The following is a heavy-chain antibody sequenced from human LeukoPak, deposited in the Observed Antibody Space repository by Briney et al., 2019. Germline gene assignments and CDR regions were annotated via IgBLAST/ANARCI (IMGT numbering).Heavy chain of an antibody. J-gene: IGHJ4*02. CDR1: GFTFSSYA. Sequence: PGGSLRLSCAASGFTFSSYAMSWVRQAPRKGLEWVSAISGSGGSTYYADSVKGRFTISRDNSKNTLYLQMNSLRAEDTAVYYCAKVYSRIAAAGTFDYWGQGTLVTVSS. D-gene: IGHD6-13*01. CDR2: ISGSGGST. V-gene: IGHV3-23*01. CDR3: AKVYSRIAAAGTFDY.